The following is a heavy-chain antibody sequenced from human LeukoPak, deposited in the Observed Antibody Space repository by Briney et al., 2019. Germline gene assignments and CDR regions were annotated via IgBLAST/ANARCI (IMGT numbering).Heavy chain of an antibody. J-gene: IGHJ4*02. CDR3: ARRPLEGYYFDY. Sequence: ASVKVSCKASGGTFSSYAISWVRQAPGQGLEWMGRIIPILGIANYAQKFQGRVTITADESTSTAYMELSSLRSEDTAVYYCARRPLEGYYFDYWGQGTLVTVSS. CDR2: IIPILGIA. V-gene: IGHV1-69*04. D-gene: IGHD3-3*01. CDR1: GGTFSSYA.